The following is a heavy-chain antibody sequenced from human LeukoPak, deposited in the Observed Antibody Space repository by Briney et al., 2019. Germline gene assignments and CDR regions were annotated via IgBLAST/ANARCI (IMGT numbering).Heavy chain of an antibody. CDR2: INNEGSGT. Sequence: GGSLRLSCAASGFSFSSYWIYWVRQVPGKGLVYVSRINNEGSGTTYADSVRGRFTSSRDNTNNKVYLRMNSLRVEDTAVYYCARGGLHHAFDIWGQGTMVTVSS. J-gene: IGHJ3*02. CDR3: ARGGLHHAFDI. V-gene: IGHV3-74*01. D-gene: IGHD2-15*01. CDR1: GFSFSSYW.